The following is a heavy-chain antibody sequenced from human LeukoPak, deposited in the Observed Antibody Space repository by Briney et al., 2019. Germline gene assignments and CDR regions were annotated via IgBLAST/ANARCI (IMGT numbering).Heavy chain of an antibody. D-gene: IGHD2-2*01. Sequence: GGSLRLSCAASGFTFSSYAMSCVRQAPGKGLEWVSAISGSGGSTYYADSVKGRFTISRDNSKNTLYLQMNSLRAEDTAVYYCAKAYCSSTSCYADYWGQGTLVTVSS. CDR2: ISGSGGST. CDR3: AKAYCSSTSCYADY. J-gene: IGHJ4*02. V-gene: IGHV3-23*01. CDR1: GFTFSSYA.